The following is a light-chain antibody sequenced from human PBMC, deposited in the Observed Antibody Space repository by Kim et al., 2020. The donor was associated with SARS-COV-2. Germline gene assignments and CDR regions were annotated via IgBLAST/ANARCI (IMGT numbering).Light chain of an antibody. CDR1: SSDVGGYNY. V-gene: IGLV2-8*01. J-gene: IGLJ3*02. CDR3: SSYAGSNSWV. Sequence: KSVTMACTGSSSDVGGYNYVSGYQQQPGKAPKLMIYAVTKRPSGVPDRFSGSKSGNTASLTVSGLQAEDEADYYCSSYAGSNSWVFGGGTQLTV. CDR2: AVT.